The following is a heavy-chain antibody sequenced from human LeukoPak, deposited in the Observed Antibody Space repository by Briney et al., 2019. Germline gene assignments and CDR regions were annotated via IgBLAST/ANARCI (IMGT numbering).Heavy chain of an antibody. Sequence: GGSLRLSCAASGFTFSTYAMSWVHQAPGKGLEWVSLIGGSDGRTRYADSVKGRFTISRDNSKNTLYLEMNSLRAEGTAVYYCAKDSSSYDWGYMDVWGKGTTVTISS. CDR3: AKDSSSYDWGYMDV. V-gene: IGHV3-23*01. J-gene: IGHJ6*03. CDR2: IGGSDGRT. D-gene: IGHD3-22*01. CDR1: GFTFSTYA.